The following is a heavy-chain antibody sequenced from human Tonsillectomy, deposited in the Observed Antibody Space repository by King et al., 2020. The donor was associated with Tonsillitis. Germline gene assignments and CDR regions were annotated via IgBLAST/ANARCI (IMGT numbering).Heavy chain of an antibody. D-gene: IGHD1-26*01. V-gene: IGHV3-7*01. CDR3: ARDGRLLFY. J-gene: IGHJ4*02. CDR1: GFTFSSYW. CDR2: INPDGSEE. Sequence: VQLVESGGGLVQPGGSLRLSCTASGFTFSSYWMSWVRQAPGKGLDYVANINPDGSEENYVDSVKGRFTISRDNAKNSVSLQMHSLRAEDTAVYYCARDGRLLFYWGQGTLVTVSS.